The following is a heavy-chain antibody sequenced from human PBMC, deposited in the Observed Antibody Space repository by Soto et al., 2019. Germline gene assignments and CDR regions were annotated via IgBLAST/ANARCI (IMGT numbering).Heavy chain of an antibody. J-gene: IGHJ4*02. D-gene: IGHD6-13*01. V-gene: IGHV4-4*02. Sequence: QVQLQESGPGLVKPSGTLSLTCAVSGGSISSSNWWSWVRQPPGKGLEWIGEIYHSGSSNYNPSLKSRVTXPVDRYKIQFSPKLSSVPAGGRGVFYCARGTLALDYCGQGTLVTVSS. CDR1: GGSISSSNW. CDR2: IYHSGSS. CDR3: ARGTLALDY.